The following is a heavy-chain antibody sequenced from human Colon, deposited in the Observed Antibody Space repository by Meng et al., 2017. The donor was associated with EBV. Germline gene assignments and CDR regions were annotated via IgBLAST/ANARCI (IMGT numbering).Heavy chain of an antibody. D-gene: IGHD6-19*01. J-gene: IGHJ4*02. CDR2: IYYSGST. Sequence: QVPLQRPGPGLVQPSDTRSLTSTVSGGSVSSGSYYWSWLRQPPGKGLEWIGYIYYSGSTNYNPSLQSRVTISVDMSKNQFSLKLSSVTAADTAVYYCARSVYSSGWYGAYYFDYWGQGTLVTVSS. CDR3: ARSVYSSGWYGAYYFDY. V-gene: IGHV4-61*01. CDR1: GGSVSSGSYY.